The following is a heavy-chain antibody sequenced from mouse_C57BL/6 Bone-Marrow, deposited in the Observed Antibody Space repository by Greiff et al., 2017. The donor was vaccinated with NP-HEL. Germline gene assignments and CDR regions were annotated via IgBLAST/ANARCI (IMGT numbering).Heavy chain of an antibody. Sequence: QVTLKVSGPGILQPSQTLSLTCSFSVFSLSTFGMGVSWIRPPSGKGLEWLAHIYWDEDKHYKPSLKSRLTISKDTSNNQVFLKITPVDTADTATYYSARSLLREYWGQGTTLTVSS. V-gene: IGHV8-9*01. J-gene: IGHJ2*01. CDR2: IYWDEDK. CDR1: VFSLSTFGMG. CDR3: ARSLLREY. D-gene: IGHD1-1*01.